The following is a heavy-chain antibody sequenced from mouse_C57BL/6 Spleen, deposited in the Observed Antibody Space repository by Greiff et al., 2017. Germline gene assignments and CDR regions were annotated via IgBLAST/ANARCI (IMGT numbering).Heavy chain of an antibody. Sequence: VQLQQSGAELVRPGASVKLSCTASGFHIKDYYMHWLKQRPEQGLEWIGRIDPEDGDTEYAPKFQAKATMTADTSSNTTYLQLSSRTSEDTAVYYCTTCSSLLYFGYWGQGTTLTVSS. CDR2: IDPEDGDT. V-gene: IGHV14-1*01. CDR3: TTCSSLLYFGY. D-gene: IGHD1-1*01. CDR1: GFHIKDYY. J-gene: IGHJ2*01.